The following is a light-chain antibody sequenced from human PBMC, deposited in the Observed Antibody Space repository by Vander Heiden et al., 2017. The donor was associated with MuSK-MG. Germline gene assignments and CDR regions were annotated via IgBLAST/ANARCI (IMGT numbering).Light chain of an antibody. Sequence: DIVMTQSPDSLAVSLGERATINCKSSQSVLYSSNNKNYLAWYQQKPGQPPKLLISWASTRESGVPDRFRGSGSGTDFSLTISSLQAEDVAVYYCQQYYSTSTWTFGQGTKVEIK. J-gene: IGKJ1*01. CDR2: WAS. CDR1: QSVLYSSNNKNY. CDR3: QQYYSTSTWT. V-gene: IGKV4-1*01.